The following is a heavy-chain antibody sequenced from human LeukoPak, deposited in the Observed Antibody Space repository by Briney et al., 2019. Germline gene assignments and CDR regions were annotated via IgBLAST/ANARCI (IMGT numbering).Heavy chain of an antibody. CDR1: GFTFSSYG. Sequence: GGSLRLSCAASGFTFSSYGMHWVRQAPGKGLEWVAVIWYDGSNKYYADSVKGRFTISRDNSKNTLYLQMSSLRAEDTAVYYCAKDQLDIVVVPAAIFGKAGYFDYWGQGTLVTVSS. D-gene: IGHD2-2*02. J-gene: IGHJ4*02. V-gene: IGHV3-33*06. CDR2: IWYDGSNK. CDR3: AKDQLDIVVVPAAIFGKAGYFDY.